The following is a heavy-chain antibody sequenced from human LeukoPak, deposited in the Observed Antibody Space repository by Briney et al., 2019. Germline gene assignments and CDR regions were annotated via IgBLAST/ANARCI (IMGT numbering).Heavy chain of an antibody. CDR2: IYYRGST. D-gene: IGHD4-17*01. CDR1: GGSINNYY. V-gene: IGHV4-59*01. Sequence: PSETLSLTCTGSGGSINNYYWSWIRQPPGKGLEWIGYIYYRGSTNYSPSLKSRVTFSVDTSKNQFSLKLNSVTAADTAVYYCARGGDYGDLRYFDYWGQGTLVTVSS. J-gene: IGHJ4*02. CDR3: ARGGDYGDLRYFDY.